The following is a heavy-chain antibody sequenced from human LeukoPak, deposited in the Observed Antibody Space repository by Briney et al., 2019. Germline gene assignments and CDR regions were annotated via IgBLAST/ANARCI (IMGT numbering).Heavy chain of an antibody. V-gene: IGHV4-38-2*01. J-gene: IGHJ4*02. CDR3: ARQGNGYSRVDY. Sequence: SETLSLTCAVSDYSISSGYYWGGIRQPPGKGLEWIGSIYHSGNTYYNPSLKSRFTISIDTSKNQFFLKVNSVTAADTATYYCARQGNGYSRVDYWGQGTLVTVSS. D-gene: IGHD5-24*01. CDR1: DYSISSGYY. CDR2: IYHSGNT.